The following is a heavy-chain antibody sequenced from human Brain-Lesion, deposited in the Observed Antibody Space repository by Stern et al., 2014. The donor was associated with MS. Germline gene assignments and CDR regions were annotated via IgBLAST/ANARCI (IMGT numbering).Heavy chain of an antibody. CDR2: ITWNSCTI. D-gene: IGHD3-10*01. CDR3: AKDMMDYFGSGTFGSFDH. V-gene: IGHV3-9*01. Sequence: EVQLVESGGGVVQPGRSLRLSCEASGFSFEDHGMHWVRQAPGKGLEWVAGITWNSCTIAYADSVKGRFTISRDDAKNSLYLHMNGLRAEDTALYYCAKDMMDYFGSGTFGSFDHWGQGTLVTVSS. CDR1: GFSFEDHG. J-gene: IGHJ4*02.